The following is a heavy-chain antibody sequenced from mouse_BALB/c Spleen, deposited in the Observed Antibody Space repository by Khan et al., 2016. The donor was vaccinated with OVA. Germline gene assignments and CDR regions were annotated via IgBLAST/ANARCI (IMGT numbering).Heavy chain of an antibody. CDR1: AYNIKDTY. CDR2: IDPANGNT. Sequence: VQLQQPGAELVKPGASVKLSCTASAYNIKDTYMHWVKQRPEQGLEWIGRIDPANGNTKYDPKFQGKATITADTPSNTAYLQLSSLTSEDTAVYYCARWPRGYWGQGTTLTVSS. V-gene: IGHV14-3*02. J-gene: IGHJ2*01. CDR3: ARWPRGY.